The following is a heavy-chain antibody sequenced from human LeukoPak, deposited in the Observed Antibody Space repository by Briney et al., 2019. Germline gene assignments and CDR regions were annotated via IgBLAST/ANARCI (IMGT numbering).Heavy chain of an antibody. J-gene: IGHJ4*02. CDR2: IIPIFGTA. CDR1: GGTFSSYA. CDR3: ARDFRSYFDY. V-gene: IGHV1-69*13. Sequence: GASVKVSCKASGGTFSSYAIIWVRQAPRQGLEWMGGIIPIFGTANYAQKFQGRVTITADESTSTAYMELSSLRSEDTAVYYCARDFRSYFDYWGQGTLVTVSS.